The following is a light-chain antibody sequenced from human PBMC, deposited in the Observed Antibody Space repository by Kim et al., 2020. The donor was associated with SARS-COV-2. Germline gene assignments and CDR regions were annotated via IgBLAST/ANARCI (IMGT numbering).Light chain of an antibody. CDR3: QQYHTSPYN. J-gene: IGKJ2*01. V-gene: IGKV3-20*01. CDR1: QSVSTY. Sequence: LSPGERATRYGRAGQSVSTYLAWYQQKPGRSPRLLIYGAFNRAPGIPDRFSGSESGTDFTLTISGLEPEDFAVYYCQQYHTSPYNFGPGTKLEI. CDR2: GAF.